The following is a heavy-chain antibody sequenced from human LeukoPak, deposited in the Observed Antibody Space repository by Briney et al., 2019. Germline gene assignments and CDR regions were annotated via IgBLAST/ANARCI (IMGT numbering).Heavy chain of an antibody. J-gene: IGHJ4*02. CDR3: AKDPRYYYDSSGYYYPGYFDY. Sequence: GGSLRLSCAASGFTFSSSAMHWVRQAPGKGLEWVAVISYDGSNKYYADSVKGRFTISRDNSKNTLYLQMNSLRAEDTVVYYCAKDPRYYYDSSGYYYPGYFDYWGQGTLVTVSS. V-gene: IGHV3-30*04. CDR2: ISYDGSNK. D-gene: IGHD3-22*01. CDR1: GFTFSSSA.